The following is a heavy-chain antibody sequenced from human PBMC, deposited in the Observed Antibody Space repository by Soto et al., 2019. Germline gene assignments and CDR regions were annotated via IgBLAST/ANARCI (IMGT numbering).Heavy chain of an antibody. V-gene: IGHV4-59*01. D-gene: IGHD1-20*01. CDR3: ARRYGRNFDY. J-gene: IGHJ4*02. CDR1: GGSISSYY. Sequence: SETLSLTCTVSGGSISSYYWSWIRQPPGKGLEWIGYIYYSGITDYNPSLKSRVTISVDTSKSQFSLKLSSVTAADTAVYYCARRYGRNFDYWGQGTLVTVSS. CDR2: IYYSGIT.